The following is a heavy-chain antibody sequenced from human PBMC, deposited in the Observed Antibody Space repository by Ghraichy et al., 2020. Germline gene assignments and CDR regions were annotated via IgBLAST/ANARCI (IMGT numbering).Heavy chain of an antibody. D-gene: IGHD4-23*01. Sequence: GGSLRLSCVGSGFSFSSYNMNWVRQSPGQGLEWVAYISYRSRSIFYADSVKDRFTISRDNAKNSLSLQMNSLRDEDTAVYYCARASTVVRFYYYGGLDVWGQGTTVIVSS. J-gene: IGHJ6*02. CDR2: ISYRSRSI. CDR3: ARASTVVRFYYYGGLDV. V-gene: IGHV3-48*02. CDR1: GFSFSSYN.